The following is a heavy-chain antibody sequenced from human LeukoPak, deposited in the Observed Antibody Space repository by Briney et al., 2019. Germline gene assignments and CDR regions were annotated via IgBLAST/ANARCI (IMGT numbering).Heavy chain of an antibody. V-gene: IGHV3-48*01. J-gene: IGHJ6*02. CDR1: GFTFSSYS. CDR2: ISSSSSTI. Sequence: GGSLRLSCAASGFTFSSYSMNWVRQAPGKGLEWVSYISSSSSTIYYADSVKGRFTISRDNAKNSLYLQMNSLRAEDTAVYYCAGDLDTAMVSSYGMDVWGQGTTVTVSS. CDR3: AGDLDTAMVSSYGMDV. D-gene: IGHD5-18*01.